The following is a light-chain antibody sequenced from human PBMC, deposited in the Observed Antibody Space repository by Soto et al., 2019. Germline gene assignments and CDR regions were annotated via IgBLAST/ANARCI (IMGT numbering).Light chain of an antibody. CDR2: EVS. J-gene: IGLJ1*01. CDR1: SSDVGGYNY. V-gene: IGLV2-14*01. CDR3: SSYTSSTSLDV. Sequence: QSVLTQPASVSGSPGQSITISCTGTSSDVGGYNYVSWYQQHPGKAPKLMIYEVSNRPSGVSICFSGSKSGNPASLTISGLQAEDEADYYCSSYTSSTSLDVFGTGTKVTVL.